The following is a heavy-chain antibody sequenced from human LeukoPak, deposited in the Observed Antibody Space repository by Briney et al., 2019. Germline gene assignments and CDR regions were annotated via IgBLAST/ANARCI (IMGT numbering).Heavy chain of an antibody. Sequence: APVKVSCKASGYTFTGYYMHWVRQAPGQGLEWMGWINPNSGGTNYAQKFQGRVTMTRDTSISTAYMELSRLRSDDTAVYYCASEGGYCSSTSCLSPRAFDIWGQGTMVTVSS. D-gene: IGHD2-2*01. CDR2: INPNSGGT. CDR1: GYTFTGYY. V-gene: IGHV1-2*02. CDR3: ASEGGYCSSTSCLSPRAFDI. J-gene: IGHJ3*02.